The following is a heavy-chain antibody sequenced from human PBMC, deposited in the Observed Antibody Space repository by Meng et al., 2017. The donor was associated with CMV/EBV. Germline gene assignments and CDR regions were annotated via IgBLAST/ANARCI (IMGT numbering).Heavy chain of an antibody. V-gene: IGHV3-66*02. D-gene: IGHD3-10*01. CDR2: IYSGGST. CDR1: GFTVSSNY. Sequence: GESLKISCAASGFTVSSNYMSWVRQAPGKGLEWVSVIYSGGSTYYADSVKGRFTISRDNSKNTLYLQMNSLRAEDTAVYYCARDLGGVIRFYYYYGMDVWGQGTTVTVSS. CDR3: ARDLGGVIRFYYYYGMDV. J-gene: IGHJ6*02.